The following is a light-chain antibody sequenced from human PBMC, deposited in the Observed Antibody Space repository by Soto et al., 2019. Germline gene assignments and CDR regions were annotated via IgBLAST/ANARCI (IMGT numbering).Light chain of an antibody. CDR2: GAS. CDR1: QTVSNNY. V-gene: IGKV3-20*01. CDR3: QQYAGPPTT. Sequence: EIVLTQSPGTLSLSPVDRATLSGMASQTVSNNYLAWCQQKPGQAPRVIMYGASRRATGIPDRFSGGGSGTDFTLTISRLEPEDFAVYFCQQYAGPPTTFGQGTRLEIK. J-gene: IGKJ5*01.